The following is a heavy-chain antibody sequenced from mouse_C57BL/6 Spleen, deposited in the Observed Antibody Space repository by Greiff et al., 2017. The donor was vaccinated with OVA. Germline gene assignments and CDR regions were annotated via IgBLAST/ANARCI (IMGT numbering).Heavy chain of an antibody. CDR2: ISYDGSN. CDR1: GYSITSGYY. D-gene: IGHD4-1*01. CDR3: ARGGTGLFAY. J-gene: IGHJ3*01. V-gene: IGHV3-6*01. Sequence: EVKLQESGPGLVKPSQSLSLTCSVTGYSITSGYYWNWIRQFPGNKLEWMGYISYDGSNNYNPSLKNRISITRDTSKNQFFLKLNSVTTEDTATYYCARGGTGLFAYWGQGTLVTVSA.